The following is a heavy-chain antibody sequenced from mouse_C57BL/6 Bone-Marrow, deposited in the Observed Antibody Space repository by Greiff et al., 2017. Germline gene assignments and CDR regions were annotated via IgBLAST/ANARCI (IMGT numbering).Heavy chain of an antibody. CDR3: VRDYGYDDAMDY. D-gene: IGHD2-2*01. J-gene: IGHJ4*01. Sequence: VQLQQSGPGLVAPSQSLSITCTVSGFSLTSYDISWIRQPPGKGLEWLGVIWTGGGTNYNSAFMPRLSISKDNSKSQVFLKMNSLQTDDTAIYYCVRDYGYDDAMDYWGQGTSVTVSS. CDR1: GFSLTSYD. V-gene: IGHV2-9-2*01. CDR2: IWTGGGT.